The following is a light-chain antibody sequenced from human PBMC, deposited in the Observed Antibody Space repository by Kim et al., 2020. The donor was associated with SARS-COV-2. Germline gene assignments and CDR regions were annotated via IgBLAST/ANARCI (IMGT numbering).Light chain of an antibody. CDR2: GAS. V-gene: IGKV3-20*01. Sequence: PGERATLACRASQSFSSSYLAWYQQKPGQAPRLLIYGASSRVNGIPDRFSGSGSGTEFTLTISRREPEDFAVYYCQQYGSSPQVTFGGGTKVDIK. CDR3: QQYGSSPQVT. CDR1: QSFSSSY. J-gene: IGKJ4*01.